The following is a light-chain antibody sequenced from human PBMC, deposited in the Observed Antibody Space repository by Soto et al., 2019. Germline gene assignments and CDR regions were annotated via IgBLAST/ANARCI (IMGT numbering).Light chain of an antibody. J-gene: IGLJ2*01. Sequence: SSELTQPPSVSVSPGQTASITCSGDKLGAKYACWYQQKPGQSPVLVIYQHSKRPSGIPERFSGSNSGNTATLTISGTQAMDEADYYCQAWDSSTAVFGGGTKLTVL. V-gene: IGLV3-1*01. CDR3: QAWDSSTAV. CDR1: KLGAKY. CDR2: QHS.